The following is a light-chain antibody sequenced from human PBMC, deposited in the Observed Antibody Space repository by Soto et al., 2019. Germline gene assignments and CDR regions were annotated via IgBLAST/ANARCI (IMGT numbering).Light chain of an antibody. CDR2: KAS. V-gene: IGKV1-5*03. CDR1: QSISSW. CDR3: QQYNSYSPYT. J-gene: IGKJ2*01. Sequence: DIEMTQSPSTLSSSVGDRVTITCRASQSISSWLAWYQQKPGKAPKLLIYKASSLESGGPSRCSSSGSGREVTLTIISLQPDEFAAYYCQQYNSYSPYTFGQGTKLEIK.